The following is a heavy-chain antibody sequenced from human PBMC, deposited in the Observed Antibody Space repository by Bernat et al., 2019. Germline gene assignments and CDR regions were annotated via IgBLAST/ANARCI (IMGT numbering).Heavy chain of an antibody. CDR1: GGSISSYY. CDR3: ARQRGPINWFDP. J-gene: IGHJ5*02. Sequence: QVQLQESGPGLVKPSETLSLTYTVSGGSISSYYWSWIRQPPGKGLEWIGYIYYSGSTNYNPSLKSRVTISVDTSKNQFSLKLSSVTAADTAVYYCARQRGPINWFDPWDQGTLVTVSS. D-gene: IGHD3-10*01. V-gene: IGHV4-59*08. CDR2: IYYSGST.